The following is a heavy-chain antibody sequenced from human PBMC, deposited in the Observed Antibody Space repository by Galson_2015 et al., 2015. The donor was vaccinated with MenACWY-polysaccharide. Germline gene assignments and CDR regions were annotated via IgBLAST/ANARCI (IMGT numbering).Heavy chain of an antibody. CDR1: GGSVKNSY. CDR2: IFYTGST. J-gene: IGHJ4*02. CDR3: ARGRALTDY. Sequence: SETLSLTCSLSGGSVKNSYWSWFRQPPGEGLEWIGYIFYTGSTTYNPSLKSRVTISIGASESHFSLNLTSVTAADTAVYYCARGRALTDYWGQGTLVTVSS. V-gene: IGHV4-59*02.